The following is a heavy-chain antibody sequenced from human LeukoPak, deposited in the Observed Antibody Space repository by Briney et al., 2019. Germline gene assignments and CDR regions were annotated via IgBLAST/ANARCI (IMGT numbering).Heavy chain of an antibody. J-gene: IGHJ4*02. Sequence: GGSLRLSCAASGFTFSSYSMNWVRQAPGKGLEWVSSISSSSSYIYYADSVKGRFTISRDNSKNTLYLQMNSLRAEDTAVYYCVKGSTLISGSPRFDYWGQGTLVTVSS. CDR2: ISSSSSYI. CDR3: VKGSTLISGSPRFDY. V-gene: IGHV3-21*01. CDR1: GFTFSSYS. D-gene: IGHD3-10*01.